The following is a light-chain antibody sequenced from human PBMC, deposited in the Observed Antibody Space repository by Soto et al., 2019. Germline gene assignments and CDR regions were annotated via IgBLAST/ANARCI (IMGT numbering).Light chain of an antibody. V-gene: IGLV2-11*01. CDR3: CSYADNYTVI. Sequence: QSALTQPRSVSESPGQPVTISCTGTSSDVGGYDYVSWYQQHPGKAPKLIIYDVNKRPSGVPDRFSGSKSGNTASLTISGLQAADEADYHCCSYADNYTVIFGGGTKVTVL. CDR2: DVN. J-gene: IGLJ2*01. CDR1: SSDVGGYDY.